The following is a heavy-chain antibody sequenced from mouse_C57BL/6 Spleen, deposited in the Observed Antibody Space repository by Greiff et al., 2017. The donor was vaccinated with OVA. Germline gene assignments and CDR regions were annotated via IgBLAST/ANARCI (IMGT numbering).Heavy chain of an antibody. CDR1: GYAFSSSW. Sequence: QVQLKQSGPELVKPGASVKISCKASGYAFSSSWMNWVKQRPGKGLEWIGRIYPGDGDTNYNGKFKGKATLTADKSSSTAYMQLSSLTSEDSAVYFCARTTVVDWYFDVWGTRTTVTVSS. J-gene: IGHJ1*03. CDR3: ARTTVVDWYFDV. V-gene: IGHV1-82*01. CDR2: IYPGDGDT. D-gene: IGHD1-1*01.